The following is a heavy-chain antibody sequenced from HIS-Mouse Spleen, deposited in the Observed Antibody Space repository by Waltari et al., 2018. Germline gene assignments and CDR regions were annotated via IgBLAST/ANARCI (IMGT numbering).Heavy chain of an antibody. CDR1: GGSISSRSYY. CDR2: IYYSGST. V-gene: IGHV4-39*07. Sequence: QLQLQESGPGLVKPSETLSLTCTVSGGSISSRSYYWGRIRQPPGKGLEWIGSIYYSGSTYYNPCLKSRVTKSVDTSKNQFSLKLSSVTAADTAVYYCAREIPYSSSWYDWYFDLWGRGTLVTVSS. D-gene: IGHD6-13*01. CDR3: AREIPYSSSWYDWYFDL. J-gene: IGHJ2*01.